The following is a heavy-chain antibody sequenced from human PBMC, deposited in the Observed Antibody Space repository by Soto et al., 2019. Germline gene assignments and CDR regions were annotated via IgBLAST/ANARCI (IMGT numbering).Heavy chain of an antibody. CDR3: AKTWYYYDSSGYYYKY. CDR2: ISGSGGST. CDR1: GFTFSSYA. Sequence: PGGSLRLSCAASGFTFSSYAMSWVRQAPGKGLEWVSAISGSGGSTYYADSVKGRFTISRDNSKNTLYLQMNSLRAEDTAVYYCAKTWYYYDSSGYYYKYWGQGTLVTVSS. J-gene: IGHJ4*02. V-gene: IGHV3-23*01. D-gene: IGHD3-22*01.